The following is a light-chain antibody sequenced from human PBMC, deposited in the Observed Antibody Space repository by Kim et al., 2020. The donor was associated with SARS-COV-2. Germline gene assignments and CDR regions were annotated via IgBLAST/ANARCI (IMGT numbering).Light chain of an antibody. J-gene: IGKJ2*01. CDR1: QSVSSSY. Sequence: APGERATLSCRASQSVSSSYLAWYQQTPGQAPRLLIYGASSRATGIPDRFSGSGSGTDFTLTINRLEPEDFAVYYCQQYGSSPQTFGQGTKLEI. CDR3: QQYGSSPQT. CDR2: GAS. V-gene: IGKV3-20*01.